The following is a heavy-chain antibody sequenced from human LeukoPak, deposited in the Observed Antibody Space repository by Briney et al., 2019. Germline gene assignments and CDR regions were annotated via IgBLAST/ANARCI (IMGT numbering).Heavy chain of an antibody. V-gene: IGHV4-34*01. D-gene: IGHD5-24*01. CDR1: GGSFSGYY. CDR3: ARGPGGYKAIWY. Sequence: SETLSLTCAVYGGSFSGYYWSWIRQPPGKGLDWIGETNHSGSTNYNPSLKSRVTISVDTSKNQFSLKLSSVTAADTAVYYCARGPGGYKAIWYWGQGTLVTVSS. J-gene: IGHJ4*02. CDR2: TNHSGST.